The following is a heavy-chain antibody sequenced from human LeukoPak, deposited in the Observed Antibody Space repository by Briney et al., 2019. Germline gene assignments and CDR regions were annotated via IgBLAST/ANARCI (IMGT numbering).Heavy chain of an antibody. CDR3: ARSDWFDP. CDR2: LNQGGSDT. CDR1: GFTFSYYW. Sequence: GGSLRLSCAASGFTFSYYWMSWVRQAPGKGLEWVAILNQGGSDTYYVDSVKGRFTISRDNAKNSLYLQMNSLRVEDTAVYYCARSDWFDPWGQGTLVTVSS. J-gene: IGHJ5*02. V-gene: IGHV3-7*02.